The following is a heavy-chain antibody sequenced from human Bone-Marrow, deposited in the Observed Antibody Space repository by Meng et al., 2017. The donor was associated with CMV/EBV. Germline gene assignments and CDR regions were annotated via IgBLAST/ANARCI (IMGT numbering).Heavy chain of an antibody. CDR3: ARADCSSTSCYIRY. J-gene: IGHJ4*02. D-gene: IGHD2-2*02. CDR2: ISSSGSTI. CDR1: GFTFSDYY. Sequence: GGSLRLSCVASGFTFSDYYMSWIRQAPGKGLEWVSYISSSGSTIYYADSVKGRFTISRDNAKNSLYLQMNSLRAEDTAVYYCARADCSSTSCYIRYWGQGTLVTVSS. V-gene: IGHV3-11*04.